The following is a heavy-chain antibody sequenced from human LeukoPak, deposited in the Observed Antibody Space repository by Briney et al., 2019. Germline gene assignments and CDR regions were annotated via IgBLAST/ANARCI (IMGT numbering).Heavy chain of an antibody. J-gene: IGHJ1*01. D-gene: IGHD3-22*01. V-gene: IGHV3-23*01. CDR1: GFTFSNHA. CDR2: ISGSGGST. Sequence: GGSLRLSCAASGFTFSNHAMSWVRQAPGKGLEWVSGISGSGGSTYYADSVRGRFTISRDNSKNTLYLQMNSLRAEDTAVYYCAKDGGYYYGSEYFQHWGQGTLVTVSS. CDR3: AKDGGYYYGSEYFQH.